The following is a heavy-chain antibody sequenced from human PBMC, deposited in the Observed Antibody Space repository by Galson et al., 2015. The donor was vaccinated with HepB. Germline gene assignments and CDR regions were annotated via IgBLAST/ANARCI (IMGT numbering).Heavy chain of an antibody. V-gene: IGHV5-51*01. J-gene: IGHJ4*02. Sequence: QSGAEVKKPGESLRISCKGSGYTFTTYWIGWVRQMPGKGLEWMGIIYPGDSDTRYSPSFKGQVIISADKSLSTAYLQLRSLKASDTAIYYCARRYCGGDCYYGYYFDYWGRGTLVTVSS. CDR3: ARRYCGGDCYYGYYFDY. D-gene: IGHD2-21*02. CDR1: GYTFTTYW. CDR2: IYPGDSDT.